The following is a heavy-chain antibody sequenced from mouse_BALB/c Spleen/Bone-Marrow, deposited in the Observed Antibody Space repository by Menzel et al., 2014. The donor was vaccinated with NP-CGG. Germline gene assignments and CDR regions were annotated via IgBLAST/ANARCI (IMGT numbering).Heavy chain of an antibody. CDR3: AREPTVVAGAWFAY. J-gene: IGHJ3*01. Sequence: VQLVESGPGLVAPSQSLSITCTVSGFSLTGYGVNWVRQPPGKGLEWLGMIWGDGSTDYNSAFKSRLSISKDNSKSQVFLKMNSLQTDDTARYYCAREPTVVAGAWFAYWGQGTLVTVSA. CDR1: GFSLTGYG. V-gene: IGHV2-6-7*01. CDR2: IWGDGST. D-gene: IGHD1-1*01.